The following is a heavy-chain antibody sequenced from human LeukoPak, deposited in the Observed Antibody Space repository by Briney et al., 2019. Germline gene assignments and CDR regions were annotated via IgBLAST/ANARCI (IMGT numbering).Heavy chain of an antibody. CDR3: ARVEGYYGSDYYGMDV. CDR2: IKQDGSEK. Sequence: PGGSLRLSCAASGFTFSSYWMSWVRQAPGKGLEWVANIKQDGSEKYYVDSVKGRFTISRDNAKNSLYLQTNSLRAEDTAVYYCARVEGYYGSDYYGMDVWGKGTTVTVSS. J-gene: IGHJ6*04. V-gene: IGHV3-7*03. CDR1: GFTFSSYW. D-gene: IGHD3-10*01.